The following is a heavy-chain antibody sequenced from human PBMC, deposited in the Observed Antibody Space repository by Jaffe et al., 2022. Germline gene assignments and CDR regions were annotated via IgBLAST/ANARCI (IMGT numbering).Heavy chain of an antibody. CDR1: AYSISSGYY. CDR2: IYHSGST. Sequence: QVQLQESGPGLVKPSETLSLTCAVSAYSISSGYYWGWIRQPPEKGLEWIGSIYHSGSTYYNPSLKSRVAISVDTSKNHFSLKLTSVTAADTAVYYCARHLDYGDYPDWFDPWGQGTLVTVSS. J-gene: IGHJ5*02. V-gene: IGHV4-38-2*01. D-gene: IGHD4-17*01. CDR3: ARHLDYGDYPDWFDP.